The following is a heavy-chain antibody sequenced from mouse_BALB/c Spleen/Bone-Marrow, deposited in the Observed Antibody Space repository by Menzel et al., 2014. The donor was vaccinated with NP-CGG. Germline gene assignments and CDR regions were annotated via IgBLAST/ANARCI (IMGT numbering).Heavy chain of an antibody. CDR2: ISSGGSA. CDR1: GFTXSNFG. V-gene: IGHV5-6-5*01. CDR3: ARGYDYDFDY. Sequence: EVMLVESGGGLVKPGGSLRLSCAASGFTXSNFGMSWVRQTPDKXXEWVASISSGGSAYYPDSVKGRLSISRDNARDILFLQMSSLRSEDTAMYYCARGYDYDFDYWGQGTTLTVSS. D-gene: IGHD2-4*01. J-gene: IGHJ2*01.